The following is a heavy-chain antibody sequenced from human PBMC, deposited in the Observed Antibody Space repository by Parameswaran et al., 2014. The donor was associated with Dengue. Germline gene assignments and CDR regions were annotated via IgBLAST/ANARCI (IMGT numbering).Heavy chain of an antibody. CDR2: ISAYNGNT. J-gene: IGHJ3*02. CDR3: ARDLYYYDSSGHPRVNDAFDI. Sequence: SWVRQAPGQGLEWMGWISAYNGNTNYAQKLQGRVTMTTDTSTSTAYMELRSLRSDDTAVYYCARDLYYYDSSGHPRVNDAFDIWGQGTMVTVSS. D-gene: IGHD3-22*01. V-gene: IGHV1-18*01.